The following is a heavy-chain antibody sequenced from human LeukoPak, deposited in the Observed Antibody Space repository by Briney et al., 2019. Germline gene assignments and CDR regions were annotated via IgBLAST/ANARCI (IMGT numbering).Heavy chain of an antibody. D-gene: IGHD2-21*02. CDR2: IRSKAYGGTT. J-gene: IGHJ4*02. CDR3: TRGDSSYCGGDCYPVDY. V-gene: IGHV3-49*04. Sequence: GGSLRLSCTASGFTFGDYAMSWVREAPGKGLEWVGFIRSKAYGGTTEYAASVKGRFTLSRDASKSIAYLQMNSLKTEDTAVYYCTRGDSSYCGGDCYPVDYWGQGTLVTVSS. CDR1: GFTFGDYA.